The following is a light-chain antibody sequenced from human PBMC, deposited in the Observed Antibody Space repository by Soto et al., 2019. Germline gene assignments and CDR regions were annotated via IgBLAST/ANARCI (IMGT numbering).Light chain of an antibody. Sequence: EIVLAQSPGTLSLSPGERATLSCRASQSVTNSFLAWYQQKPGQAPRLLIYGASRRATGIPDRFSGSGSGTDFTLTISSLEPEDFAVYYCQQRSNWPPLTLGGGTKVDI. CDR3: QQRSNWPPLT. CDR1: QSVTNSF. V-gene: IGKV3D-20*02. J-gene: IGKJ4*01. CDR2: GAS.